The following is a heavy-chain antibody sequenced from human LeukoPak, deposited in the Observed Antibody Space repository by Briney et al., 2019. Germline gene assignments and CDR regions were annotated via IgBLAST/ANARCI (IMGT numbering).Heavy chain of an antibody. V-gene: IGHV3-21*01. J-gene: IGHJ6*02. Sequence: GGSLRLSCAASGFTFSSYSMNWVRQAPGKGLEWVSSIRSSSSYIYYADSVKGRFTISRDNAKNSLYLQMNSLRAEDTAVYYCARERGGLTWGQGTTVTVSS. CDR2: IRSSSSYI. CDR3: ARERGGLT. D-gene: IGHD2-21*01. CDR1: GFTFSSYS.